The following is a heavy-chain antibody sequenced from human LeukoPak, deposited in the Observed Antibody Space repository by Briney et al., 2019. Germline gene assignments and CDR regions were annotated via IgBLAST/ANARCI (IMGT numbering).Heavy chain of an antibody. D-gene: IGHD3-3*01. Sequence: GGSLRLSCAASGFTFSSYSMNWVRQASGKGLEWVSSISSSSSYIYYADSVKGRFTISRDNAKNSLYLQMNSLRAEDTAVYYCARAHSYDFWSGYSHLGYWGQGTLVTVSS. CDR2: ISSSSSYI. CDR3: ARAHSYDFWSGYSHLGY. J-gene: IGHJ4*02. CDR1: GFTFSSYS. V-gene: IGHV3-21*01.